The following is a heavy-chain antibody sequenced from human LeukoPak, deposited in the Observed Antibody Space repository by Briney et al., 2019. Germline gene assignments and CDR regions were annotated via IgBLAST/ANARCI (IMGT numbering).Heavy chain of an antibody. V-gene: IGHV4-34*01. J-gene: IGHJ4*02. Sequence: SETLSLTCDVSGVSFSTYYWSWIRQSPEKGLEWIGEVNHSGYTNLNPSLKSRVTISVDTSKNQFSLKLSSVTAADTAVYYCARQIYGSEYWGQGTLVTVSS. CDR1: GVSFSTYY. D-gene: IGHD4-17*01. CDR2: VNHSGYT. CDR3: ARQIYGSEY.